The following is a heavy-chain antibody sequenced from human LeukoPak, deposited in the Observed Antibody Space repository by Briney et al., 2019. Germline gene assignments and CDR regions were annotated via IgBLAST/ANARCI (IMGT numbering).Heavy chain of an antibody. Sequence: GESLQISCKGSGYRFTSDWIGWVRQMPGKGLEWMGIIYPGDSDTRYSPSFQGQVTISADKSVNTAYLQWSSLKASDTAMYYCARGLGDGCNMPIDYWGQGTLVTVSS. CDR3: ARGLGDGCNMPIDY. D-gene: IGHD5-24*01. CDR2: IYPGDSDT. V-gene: IGHV5-51*01. CDR1: GYRFTSDW. J-gene: IGHJ4*02.